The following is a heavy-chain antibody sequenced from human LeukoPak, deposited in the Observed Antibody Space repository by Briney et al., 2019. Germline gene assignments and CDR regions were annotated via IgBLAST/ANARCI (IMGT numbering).Heavy chain of an antibody. CDR2: ISGSGGST. V-gene: IGHV3-23*01. J-gene: IGHJ3*02. CDR1: GFTFSSYA. D-gene: IGHD5-18*01. CDR3: AKDHRYGGYSYGYRGRAFDI. Sequence: GGSLRLSCAASGFTFSSYAMSWVRQAPGKGLEWVSAISGSGGSTYYADSVKGRFTISRDNSKNTLYLQMNSLRAEDTAVYYCAKDHRYGGYSYGYRGRAFDIWGQGTMVTVSS.